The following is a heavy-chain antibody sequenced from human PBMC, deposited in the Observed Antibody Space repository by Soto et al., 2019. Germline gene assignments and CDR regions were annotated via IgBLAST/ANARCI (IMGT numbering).Heavy chain of an antibody. CDR3: ARDSNIAVIDY. D-gene: IGHD6-19*01. J-gene: IGHJ4*02. V-gene: IGHV3-21*01. CDR2: ISSSSGYI. Sequence: GGSLRLSCAASGFTFSSYSMNWVRQAPGKGLEWVSSISSSSGYIYYADSVKGRFTISRDNAKNSLYLQMNSLRAEDTAVYYCARDSNIAVIDYWGQGTLVTVSS. CDR1: GFTFSSYS.